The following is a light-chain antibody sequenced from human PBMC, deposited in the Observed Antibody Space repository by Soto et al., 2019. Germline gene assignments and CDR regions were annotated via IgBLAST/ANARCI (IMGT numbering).Light chain of an antibody. CDR1: SSDVGAYNY. Sequence: QSALTQPASVSGSPGQSITISCTGTSSDVGAYNYVSWYQQHPGKAPKLMIYEVSNRPSGVSNRFSGSKSGNTASLTISGLLAEDEADYYCSSFTSSNTRVVFGGGTKLTVL. J-gene: IGLJ2*01. CDR2: EVS. V-gene: IGLV2-14*01. CDR3: SSFTSSNTRVV.